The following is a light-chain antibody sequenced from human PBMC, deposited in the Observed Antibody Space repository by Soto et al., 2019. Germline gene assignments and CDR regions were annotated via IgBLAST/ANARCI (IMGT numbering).Light chain of an antibody. CDR3: QTWGAGIHVV. J-gene: IGLJ2*01. CDR1: SGHSSYA. V-gene: IGLV4-69*01. CDR2: LDSDGSH. Sequence: QSVLTQSPSASASLGASVKLTCTLSSGHSSYAIAWHQQQPEKGPRYLMKLDSDGSHTEGDAIPDRFSGSSSGAERYLPISSLQSEDEADYCCQTWGAGIHVVFGGGTKLTVL.